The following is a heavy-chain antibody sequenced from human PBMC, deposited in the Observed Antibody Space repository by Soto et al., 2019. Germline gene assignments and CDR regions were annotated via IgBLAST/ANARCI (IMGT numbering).Heavy chain of an antibody. CDR3: ARDLFEAARRGEYAFDI. Sequence: GGSLRLSCAASAFTFSSYWMSWVRQAPGKGLEWVANIKQDGSEKYYVDSVKGRFTISRDNAKNSLYLQMNSLRAEDTAVYYCARDLFEAARRGEYAFDIWGQGTMVTVSS. CDR2: IKQDGSEK. CDR1: AFTFSSYW. J-gene: IGHJ3*02. D-gene: IGHD3-16*01. V-gene: IGHV3-7*03.